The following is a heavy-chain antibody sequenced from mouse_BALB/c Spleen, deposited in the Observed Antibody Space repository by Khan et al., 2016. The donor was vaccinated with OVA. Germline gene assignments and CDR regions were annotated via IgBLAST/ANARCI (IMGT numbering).Heavy chain of an antibody. CDR2: IRYDGNS. J-gene: IGHJ3*01. CDR3: VRVGSSGPAWFAY. CDR1: GYSITSGYF. D-gene: IGHD3-1*01. V-gene: IGHV3-6*02. Sequence: EVQLQESGPGLVKPSQSLSLTCSVTGYSITSGYFWNWIRQFPGNKLEWMGYIRYDGNSNYNPSLKNRISITRDTSKNQFFLKLNSVTPEDTATYYCVRVGSSGPAWFAYWGQGTLVTVSA.